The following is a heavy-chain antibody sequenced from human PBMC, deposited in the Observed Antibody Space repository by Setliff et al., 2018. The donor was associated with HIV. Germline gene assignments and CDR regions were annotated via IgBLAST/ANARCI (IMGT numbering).Heavy chain of an antibody. CDR3: ARGFSRWYGAFDM. CDR2: ISTYNGRT. D-gene: IGHD6-13*01. V-gene: IGHV1-18*01. Sequence: EASVKVSCKASGYNFNSFGINWVRQAPGQGLEWMGWISTYNGRTDYVQKLQDRVTMTTDTYTSTAYMDLRSLISDETDVYYWARGFSRWYGAFDMWGQGTMVTVSS. CDR1: GYNFNSFG. J-gene: IGHJ3*02.